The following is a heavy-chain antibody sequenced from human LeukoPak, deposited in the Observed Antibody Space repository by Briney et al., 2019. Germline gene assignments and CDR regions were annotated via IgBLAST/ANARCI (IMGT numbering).Heavy chain of an antibody. CDR2: ISGSGGST. V-gene: IGHV3-23*01. J-gene: IGHJ4*02. D-gene: IGHD3-9*01. Sequence: GGSLRPSCAASGFTFSSYAMSWVRQAPGKGLEWVSTISGSGGSTYYADSVKGRFTISRDNAKNSLYLQMNSLRAEDTAVYYCARGSSYYDKWGQGTLVTVSS. CDR1: GFTFSSYA. CDR3: ARGSSYYDK.